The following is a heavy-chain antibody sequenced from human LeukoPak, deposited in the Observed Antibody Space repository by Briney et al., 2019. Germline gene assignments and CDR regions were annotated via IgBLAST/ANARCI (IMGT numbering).Heavy chain of an antibody. CDR1: GFTFDDYA. Sequence: GGSLRLSCAAPGFTFDDYAMHWVRQAPGKGLEWVSGISWNSGSIGYADSVKGRFTISRDNAKNSLYLQMNSLRAEDTALYYCAKDPIRSGWSYYFDYWGQGTLVTVSS. CDR3: AKDPIRSGWSYYFDY. V-gene: IGHV3-9*01. CDR2: ISWNSGSI. J-gene: IGHJ4*02. D-gene: IGHD6-19*01.